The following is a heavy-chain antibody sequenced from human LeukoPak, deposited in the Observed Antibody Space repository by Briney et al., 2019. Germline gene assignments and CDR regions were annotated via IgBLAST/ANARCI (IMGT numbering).Heavy chain of an antibody. D-gene: IGHD6-13*01. Sequence: SETLSLTCTVSGGSLSSSSYYWGWIRQPPGKGLEWIGSIYYSGSTYYNPSLKSRVTISVDTSKNQFSLKLSSVTAADTAVYYCARADTPEIAAAGYWGQGTLVTVSS. CDR3: ARADTPEIAAAGY. CDR1: GGSLSSSSYY. V-gene: IGHV4-39*07. CDR2: IYYSGST. J-gene: IGHJ4*02.